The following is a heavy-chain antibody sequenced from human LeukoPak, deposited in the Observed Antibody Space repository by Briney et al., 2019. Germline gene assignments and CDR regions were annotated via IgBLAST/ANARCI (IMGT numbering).Heavy chain of an antibody. Sequence: ASVKVSCKASGYTFTGYYMHWVRQAPGQGLEWMGRINPNSGGTNYAQKFQGRVTMTRDTSISTAYMELSMLRSDDTAVYYCARDTSSGPSGSQTPFGYWGQGTLVTVSS. CDR1: GYTFTGYY. D-gene: IGHD1-26*01. CDR3: ARDTSSGPSGSQTPFGY. V-gene: IGHV1-2*06. J-gene: IGHJ4*02. CDR2: INPNSGGT.